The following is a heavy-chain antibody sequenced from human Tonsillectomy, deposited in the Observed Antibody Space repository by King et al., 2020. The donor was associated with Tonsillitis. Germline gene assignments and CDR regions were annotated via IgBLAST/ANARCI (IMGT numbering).Heavy chain of an antibody. CDR3: ARGVDPSTGGSLFDC. Sequence: VQLQESGPGLMKPSQTLSLTCTVSGGSISSGNYYWTWIRQPAGKVLEWIGRIYSSGRASYNPSLESRVTMSVDTSKNQFSLDMSSVTAADTAVYYCARGVDPSTGGSLFDCWGQGNLVTVSS. CDR2: IYSSGRA. CDR1: GGSISSGNYY. J-gene: IGHJ4*02. D-gene: IGHD5/OR15-5a*01. V-gene: IGHV4-61*02.